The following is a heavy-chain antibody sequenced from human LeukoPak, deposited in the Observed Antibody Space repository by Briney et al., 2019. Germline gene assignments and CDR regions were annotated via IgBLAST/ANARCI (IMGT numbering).Heavy chain of an antibody. D-gene: IGHD4-11*01. Sequence: ASVKVSCKASGYTFTGYYMHWVRQAPGQGLEWMGWINPNSGGTNYARKFQGRVTMTRDTSISTAYMELSRLRSDDTAVYYCARGVLVDYTYFDYWGQGTLVTVSS. CDR2: INPNSGGT. CDR3: ARGVLVDYTYFDY. V-gene: IGHV1-2*02. CDR1: GYTFTGYY. J-gene: IGHJ4*02.